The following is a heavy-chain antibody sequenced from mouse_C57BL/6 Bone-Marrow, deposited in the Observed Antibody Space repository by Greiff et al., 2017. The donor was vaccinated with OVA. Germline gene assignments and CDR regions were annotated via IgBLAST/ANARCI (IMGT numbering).Heavy chain of an antibody. D-gene: IGHD3-2*02. J-gene: IGHJ4*01. V-gene: IGHV1-50*01. Sequence: QVQLQQPGAELVKPGASVKLSCKASGYTFTSYWMQWVKQRPGQGLEWIGEIDPSDSYTNYNQKFKGKATLTVDTSSSTAYMQLSSLTSEDSAVYYCARDSSGYIYYAMDYWGQGTSLTVSS. CDR3: ARDSSGYIYYAMDY. CDR2: IDPSDSYT. CDR1: GYTFTSYW.